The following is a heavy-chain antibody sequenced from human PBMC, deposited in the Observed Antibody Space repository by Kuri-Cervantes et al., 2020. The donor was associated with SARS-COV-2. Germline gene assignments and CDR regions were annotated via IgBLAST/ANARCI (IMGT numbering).Heavy chain of an antibody. Sequence: SETLSLTCTVSGGSISSYYWSWIRQPPGKGLEWIGYIYYSGSTNYNPSLKSRVTISVDTSKNQFSLKLSSVTAADTAVYYCARHEYDFWSGYLLDFDYWGQGTLDTVSS. D-gene: IGHD3-3*01. CDR2: IYYSGST. CDR1: GGSISSYY. J-gene: IGHJ4*02. V-gene: IGHV4-59*08. CDR3: ARHEYDFWSGYLLDFDY.